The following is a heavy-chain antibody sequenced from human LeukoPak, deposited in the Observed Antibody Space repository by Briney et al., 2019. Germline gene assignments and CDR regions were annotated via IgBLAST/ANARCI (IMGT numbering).Heavy chain of an antibody. Sequence: PGGSLRLSCAASGSTFSSYEMNWVRQAPGKGLEWVSYISSSGSTIYYADFVKGRFTISRDNAKNSLYLQMNSLRAEDTAVYYCAELGITMIGGVWGKGTTVTISS. J-gene: IGHJ6*04. D-gene: IGHD3-10*02. CDR3: AELGITMIGGV. CDR1: GSTFSSYE. CDR2: ISSSGSTI. V-gene: IGHV3-48*03.